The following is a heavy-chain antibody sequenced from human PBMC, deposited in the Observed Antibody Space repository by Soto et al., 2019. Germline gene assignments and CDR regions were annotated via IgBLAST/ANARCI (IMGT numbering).Heavy chain of an antibody. CDR3: ARDFVVGGPTINYYYGMAV. CDR1: GYTFTSYG. D-gene: IGHD1-26*01. J-gene: IGHJ6*02. Sequence: ASVKVSCKAAGYTFTSYGFSWVRQAPGHGLEWMGWTNAGNGNTKYSQKFQGRFTISRDNSKNTLYLQMNSLGAEDTAVYYCARDFVVGGPTINYYYGMAVWGQGTTVTVSS. V-gene: IGHV1-18*01. CDR2: TNAGNGNT.